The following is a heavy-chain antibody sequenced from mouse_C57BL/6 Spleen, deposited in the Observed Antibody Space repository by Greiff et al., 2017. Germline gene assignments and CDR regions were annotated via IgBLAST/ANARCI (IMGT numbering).Heavy chain of an antibody. V-gene: IGHV14-2*01. CDR2: IDPEDGET. CDR1: GFNIKDYY. CDR3: ARERAHYGSSYGWYFDV. J-gene: IGHJ1*03. D-gene: IGHD1-1*01. Sequence: VQLKQSVAELVRPGASVKLSCTASGFNIKDYYMHWVKQRTEQGLEWIGRIDPEDGETKYAPKFQGKATITADTSSNTAYLQLSSLTSEDTAVYYCARERAHYGSSYGWYFDVWGTGTTVTVSS.